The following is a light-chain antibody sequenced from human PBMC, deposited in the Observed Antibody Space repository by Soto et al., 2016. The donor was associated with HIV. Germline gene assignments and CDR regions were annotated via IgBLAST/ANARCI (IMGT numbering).Light chain of an antibody. V-gene: IGKV1-39*01. J-gene: IGKJ4*01. CDR1: HSISRY. Sequence: DIQVTKSPSSLSASVGERVTITCRASHSISRYLNWYQQKPGKAPKLLIYAASSLQSGVPSRFSGSGSGTDFTLTISSLQPEDFATYYCQQSYSTLLTFGGGTKVEIK. CDR3: QQSYSTLLT. CDR2: AAS.